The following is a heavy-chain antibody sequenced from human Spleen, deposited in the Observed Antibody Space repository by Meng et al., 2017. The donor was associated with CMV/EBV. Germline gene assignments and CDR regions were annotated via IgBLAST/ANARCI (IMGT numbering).Heavy chain of an antibody. D-gene: IGHD3-3*01. V-gene: IGHV1-58*01. CDR2: IVVASGNT. Sequence: SVKVSCKASGFTFSSSAVQWVRQARGQPLEWIGWIVVASGNTNFARKFHERVSITRDMSTSTAYMELSSLTSEDTAIYYCAADTLEYDFWSGYYHLWGQGTLVTVSS. CDR3: AADTLEYDFWSGYYHL. CDR1: GFTFSSSA. J-gene: IGHJ4*02.